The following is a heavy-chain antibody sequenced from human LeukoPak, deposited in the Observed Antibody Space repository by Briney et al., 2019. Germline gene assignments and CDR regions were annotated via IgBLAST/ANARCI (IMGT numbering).Heavy chain of an antibody. Sequence: PSQTLSLTCTVSGGSISSGGYSWSWIRQPPGKGLEWIGYIYHSGSTYYNPSLKSRVTISVDRSKNQFSLKLSSVTAADTAVYYCAGGHYYFDYWGQGTLVTVSS. CDR1: GGSISSGGYS. CDR2: IYHSGST. J-gene: IGHJ4*02. D-gene: IGHD3-3*02. V-gene: IGHV4-30-2*01. CDR3: AGGHYYFDY.